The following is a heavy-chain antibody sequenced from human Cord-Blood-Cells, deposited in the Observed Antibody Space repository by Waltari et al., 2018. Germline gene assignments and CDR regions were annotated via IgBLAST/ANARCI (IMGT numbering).Heavy chain of an antibody. CDR2: IIPILGIA. V-gene: IGHV1-69*04. CDR1: DGTFRRFA. D-gene: IGHD2-21*02. CDR3: ARGPAYCGGDCYSDY. Sequence: QVQLVQSGAEVKKPGSSVKVPCKASDGTFRRFAICWVPPAPGQGLEWMGGIIPILGIANYAQKFQGRVTITADESTSTAYMELSSLRSEDTAVYYCARGPAYCGGDCYSDYWGQGTLVTVSS. J-gene: IGHJ4*02.